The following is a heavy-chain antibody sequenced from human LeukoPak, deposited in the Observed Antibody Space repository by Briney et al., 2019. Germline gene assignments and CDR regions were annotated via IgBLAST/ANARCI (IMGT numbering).Heavy chain of an antibody. CDR3: ARKDRIVGATRE. CDR1: GGSFSGYY. J-gene: IGHJ4*02. D-gene: IGHD1-26*01. V-gene: IGHV4-34*01. CDR2: INHSGST. Sequence: PSETLSLTCAVYGGSFSGYYWSWIRQPPGKGLEWIGEINHSGSTNYNPSLKSRVTIPVDTSKNQFSLKLSSVTAADTAVYYCARKDRIVGATREWGQGTLVTVSS.